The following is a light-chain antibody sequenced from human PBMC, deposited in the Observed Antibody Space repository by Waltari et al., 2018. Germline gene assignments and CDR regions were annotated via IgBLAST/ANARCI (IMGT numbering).Light chain of an antibody. J-gene: IGKJ3*01. CDR1: QTVLDTSNNKNY. Sequence: DIVMTQSPDSLAVSLGERATINCKSNQTVLDTSNNKNYLAWYQQKSGQPPKVLVYWASTRESGVPDRFSGSGSGTDFTLTIDNLQADDVAIYYCQQYYTVPVSFGPGTTVDLK. V-gene: IGKV4-1*01. CDR3: QQYYTVPVS. CDR2: WAS.